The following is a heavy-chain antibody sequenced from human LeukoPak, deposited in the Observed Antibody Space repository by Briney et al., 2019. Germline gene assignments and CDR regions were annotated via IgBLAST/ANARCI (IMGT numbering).Heavy chain of an antibody. CDR1: GFTFSNAW. D-gene: IGHD6-13*01. Sequence: GGSLRLSCAASGFTFSNAWMSWVRQAPRKGLEWVGRIKSKTDGGTTDYAAPVKGRFTISRDDSKNTLYLQMNSLKTEDTAVYYCTTEAVGSSSWYPFPDYYYYYYMDVWGKGTTVTISS. CDR3: TTEAVGSSSWYPFPDYYYYYYMDV. V-gene: IGHV3-15*01. CDR2: IKSKTDGGTT. J-gene: IGHJ6*03.